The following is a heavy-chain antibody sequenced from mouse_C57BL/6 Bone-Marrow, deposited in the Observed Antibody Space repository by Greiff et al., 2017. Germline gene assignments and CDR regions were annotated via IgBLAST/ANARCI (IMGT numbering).Heavy chain of an antibody. D-gene: IGHD1-1*01. CDR3: ARQVTTVLATKYFDV. CDR2: ISGGGGNT. J-gene: IGHJ1*03. Sequence: EVKVEESGGGLVKPGGSLKLSCAASGFTFSSYTLSWVRQTPEKRLQWVAAISGGGGNTYYPDSVKGRFTNSRDNDKNFMYLQMSSLRSEDTALYYCARQVTTVLATKYFDVWGTGTTVTVSS. CDR1: GFTFSSYT. V-gene: IGHV5-9*01.